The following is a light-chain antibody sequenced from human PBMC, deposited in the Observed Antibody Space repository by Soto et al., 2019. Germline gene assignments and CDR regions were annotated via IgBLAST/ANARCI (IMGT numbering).Light chain of an antibody. V-gene: IGLV2-14*03. CDR3: VSFTSSTTYV. CDR2: DVA. Sequence: QSALTQPPSASGSLGQSVTISCTGTRSDIGGYNYVSWYQQHPGKPPKLIIYDVATRPSGVSNRFSGSKSGSTASLIISRLQTEDEADYYCVSFTSSTTYVFGSGTKVTVL. J-gene: IGLJ1*01. CDR1: RSDIGGYNY.